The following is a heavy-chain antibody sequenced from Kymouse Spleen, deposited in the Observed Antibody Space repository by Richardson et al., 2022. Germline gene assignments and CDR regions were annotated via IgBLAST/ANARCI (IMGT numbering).Heavy chain of an antibody. D-gene: IGHD3-10*01. CDR2: INHSGST. Sequence: QVQLQQWGAGLLKPSETLSLTCAVYGGSFSGYYWSWIRQPPGKGLEWIGEINHSGSTNYNPSLKSRVTISVDTSKNQFSLKLSSVTAADTAVYYCARGVRGAFDYWGQGTLVTVSS. CDR1: GGSFSGYY. J-gene: IGHJ4*02. V-gene: IGHV4-34*01. CDR3: ARGVRGAFDY.